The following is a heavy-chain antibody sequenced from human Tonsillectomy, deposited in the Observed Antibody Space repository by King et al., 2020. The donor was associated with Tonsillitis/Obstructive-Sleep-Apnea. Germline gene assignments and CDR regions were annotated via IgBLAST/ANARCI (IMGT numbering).Heavy chain of an antibody. CDR2: IDPTDSYT. CDR3: AREGLDV. V-gene: IGHV5-10-1*03. CDR1: GYNFTIYW. Sequence: VQLVESGAEVKKPGESLRISCKGSGYNFTIYWITWVRQMPGKGLEWMGRIDPTDSYTKYSPSFQGHVTITADKSINTAYLQRSSLQAADTAMYYCAREGLDVWGQGTTVTVSS. J-gene: IGHJ6*02.